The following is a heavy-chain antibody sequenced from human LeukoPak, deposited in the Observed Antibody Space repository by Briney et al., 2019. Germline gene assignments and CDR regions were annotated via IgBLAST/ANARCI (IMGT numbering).Heavy chain of an antibody. D-gene: IGHD2-8*02. Sequence: SVKVSCKASGGTFSSYAISWVRQAPGQGLEWMGGITPIFGTANYAQKFQGRVTITADESTSTAYMELSSLRSEDTAVYYCAGMVLGDHGPFDYWGQGTLVTVSS. V-gene: IGHV1-69*13. CDR1: GGTFSSYA. J-gene: IGHJ4*02. CDR2: ITPIFGTA. CDR3: AGMVLGDHGPFDY.